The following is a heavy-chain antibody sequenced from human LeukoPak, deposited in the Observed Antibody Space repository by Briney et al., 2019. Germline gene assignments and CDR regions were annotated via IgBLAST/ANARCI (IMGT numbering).Heavy chain of an antibody. D-gene: IGHD5-18*01. CDR1: GASITSSSDY. CDR2: LYSTGIT. Sequence: SETLSLTCSVSGASITSSSDYWGWIRQAPGKGLEWIGSLYSTGITYYSPSHKSRVTIGVDTSKNQLSLRLASLTAADTAVYYCARIATGVTPSGGYYYGMEVWGQGTTVTVSS. J-gene: IGHJ6*02. CDR3: ARIATGVTPSGGYYYGMEV. V-gene: IGHV4-39*07.